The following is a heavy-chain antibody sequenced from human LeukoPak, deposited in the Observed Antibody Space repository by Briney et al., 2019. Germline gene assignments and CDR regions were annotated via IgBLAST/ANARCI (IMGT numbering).Heavy chain of an antibody. J-gene: IGHJ5*02. CDR3: ARESFVVVVAATVCGGFDP. V-gene: IGHV3-30*04. D-gene: IGHD2-15*01. CDR1: GFTFSSYA. Sequence: GGSLRLSCAVSGFTFSSYAMHWVRQAPGKGLEWVAVISYDGSNKYYADSVKGRFTISRDNSKNTLYLQMNSLRAEDTAVYYCARESFVVVVAATVCGGFDPWGQGTLVTVSS. CDR2: ISYDGSNK.